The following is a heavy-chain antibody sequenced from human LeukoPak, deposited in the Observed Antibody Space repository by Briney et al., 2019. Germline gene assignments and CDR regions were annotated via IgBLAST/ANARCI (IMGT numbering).Heavy chain of an antibody. CDR2: IIPIFGTA. Sequence: SVKVSCKASGGTFISYTISWVRQAPGQGLEWMGRIIPIFGTANYAQKFQGRVTITTDESTSTAYMELSSLRSEDTAVYYCARVEGIGYCSSTSCYFPPDYWGQGTLVTVSS. D-gene: IGHD2-2*01. CDR3: ARVEGIGYCSSTSCYFPPDY. CDR1: GGTFISYT. V-gene: IGHV1-69*05. J-gene: IGHJ4*02.